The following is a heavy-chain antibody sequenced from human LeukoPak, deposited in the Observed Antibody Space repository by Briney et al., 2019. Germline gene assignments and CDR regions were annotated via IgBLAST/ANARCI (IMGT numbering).Heavy chain of an antibody. CDR2: ISSSGSST. CDR3: AREQTACGGDCYDY. Sequence: PGGSLRLSCAASGFTFSSYAMNWVRQAPGKGLEWVSTISSSGSSTYYADSVKGRFTISRDNAESSLYLQMNSLRAEDTALYYCAREQTACGGDCYDYWGQGILVTVS. V-gene: IGHV3-23*01. D-gene: IGHD2-21*01. J-gene: IGHJ4*02. CDR1: GFTFSSYA.